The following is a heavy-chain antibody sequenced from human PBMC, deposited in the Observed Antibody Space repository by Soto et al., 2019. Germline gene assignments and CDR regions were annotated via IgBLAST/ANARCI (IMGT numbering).Heavy chain of an antibody. V-gene: IGHV3-48*02. J-gene: IGHJ2*01. CDR1: GFTFSSYS. CDR2: ISSSSSTI. CDR3: AREKRWSTWYFDL. D-gene: IGHD2-15*01. Sequence: HPGGSLRLSCAASGFTFSSYSMNWVRQAPGKGLEWVSYISSSSSTIYYADSVKGRFTISRDNAKNSLYLRMNSLRDEDTAVYYCAREKRWSTWYFDLWGRGTLVTVSA.